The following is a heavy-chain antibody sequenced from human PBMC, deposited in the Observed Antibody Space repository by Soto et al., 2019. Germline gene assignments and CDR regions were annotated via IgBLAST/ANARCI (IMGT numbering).Heavy chain of an antibody. V-gene: IGHV1-69*12. CDR3: ARDLGGGYDPGDY. J-gene: IGHJ4*02. CDR2: IIPTIGTT. Sequence: QVQLVQSGAEVKKPGSSVKVSCKASGDTFTIFAISWVRQAPGQGLEWMGGIIPTIGTTHYAQRFQGRITITGDESTGTAYMELSSLKSEDTAVYYCARDLGGGYDPGDYWGQGTLVTVSS. D-gene: IGHD5-12*01. CDR1: GDTFTIFA.